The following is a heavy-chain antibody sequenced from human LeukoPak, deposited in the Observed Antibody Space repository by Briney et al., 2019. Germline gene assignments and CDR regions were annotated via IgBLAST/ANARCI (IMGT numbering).Heavy chain of an antibody. J-gene: IGHJ4*02. CDR1: GFTFSSYD. V-gene: IGHV3-33*06. Sequence: GRSLRLSCAASGFTFSSYDMHWVRQAPGKGLEWVAFIWSDGSNKYYADSVKGRFTISRDNSKNTLYLQMNSLRVEDTAVYYCAKRDYWGQGTLVTVSS. CDR2: IWSDGSNK. CDR3: AKRDY.